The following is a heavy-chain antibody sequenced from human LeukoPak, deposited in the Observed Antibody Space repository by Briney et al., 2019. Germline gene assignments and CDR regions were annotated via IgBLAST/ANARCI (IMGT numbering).Heavy chain of an antibody. D-gene: IGHD3-10*01. CDR2: IYYSGST. CDR1: GGSISSYY. Sequence: KPSETLSLTCTVSGGSISSYYWSWIRQPPGKGLEWIGYIYYSGSTNYNPSLKSRVTISVDTSKNQFSLKLSSVTAADTAVYYCAKGANIIMARGVILSPFDYWGQGTLVTVSS. V-gene: IGHV4-59*01. CDR3: AKGANIIMARGVILSPFDY. J-gene: IGHJ4*02.